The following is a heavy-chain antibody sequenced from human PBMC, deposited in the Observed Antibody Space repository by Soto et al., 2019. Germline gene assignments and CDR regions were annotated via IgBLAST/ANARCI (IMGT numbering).Heavy chain of an antibody. Sequence: LRLSCAASGFTFSDYCKSWIRQAPGKGLEWVSYISSSGSTIYYADSVKGRFTISRDNAKNSLYLQMNSLRAEDTAVYYCAKTIQNYDSSGYLDYWGQGTLVTVSS. CDR2: ISSSGSTI. J-gene: IGHJ4*02. V-gene: IGHV3-11*01. D-gene: IGHD3-22*01. CDR1: GFTFSDYC. CDR3: AKTIQNYDSSGYLDY.